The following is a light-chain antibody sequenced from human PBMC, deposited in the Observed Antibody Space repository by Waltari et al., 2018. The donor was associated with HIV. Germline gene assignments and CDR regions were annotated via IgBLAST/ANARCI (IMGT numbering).Light chain of an antibody. Sequence: QSALTQPASVSWSPGQSLPISCTGTNSDVGGYNYVSWYQQHPGKAPKLMIYEVSNRPSGVSNRFSGSKSGNTASLTISGLQAEDEADYYCSSYTSSSSVVFGGGTKLTVL. CDR2: EVS. CDR3: SSYTSSSSVV. CDR1: NSDVGGYNY. V-gene: IGLV2-14*01. J-gene: IGLJ2*01.